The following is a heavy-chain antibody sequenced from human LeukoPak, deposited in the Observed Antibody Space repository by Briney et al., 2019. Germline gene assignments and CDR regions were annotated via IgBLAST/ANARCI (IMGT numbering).Heavy chain of an antibody. V-gene: IGHV3-7*01. CDR2: IKQGGSDK. CDR3: ARLTGTTGFDY. Sequence: PGGSLRLSCAASGFPFSSYWMSWVRQAPGKGLEWVANIKQGGSDKYYVDSVKGRFTISRDNAKNSLYLQVNSLRADDTAVYYCARLTGTTGFDYWGQGTLVTVSS. J-gene: IGHJ4*02. CDR1: GFPFSSYW. D-gene: IGHD1-1*01.